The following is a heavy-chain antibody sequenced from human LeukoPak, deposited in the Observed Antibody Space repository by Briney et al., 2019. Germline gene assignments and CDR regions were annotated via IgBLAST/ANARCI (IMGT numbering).Heavy chain of an antibody. CDR2: ISGNGGST. D-gene: IGHD1-26*01. CDR3: ARGGATRGRFEN. Sequence: PGGSLRLSCAASGVTFSRNAMSWVRQAPGKGLEWVSSISGNGGSTYYADSVKGRFTISRDKSKNTLYLQMNSLRAEDTAVYYCARGGATRGRFENWGQGTLVTVSS. J-gene: IGHJ4*02. CDR1: GVTFSRNA. V-gene: IGHV3-23*01.